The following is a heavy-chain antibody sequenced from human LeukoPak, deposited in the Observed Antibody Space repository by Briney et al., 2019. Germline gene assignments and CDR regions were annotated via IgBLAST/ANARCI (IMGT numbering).Heavy chain of an antibody. V-gene: IGHV4-59*01. D-gene: IGHD3-22*01. CDR1: GGSISNYY. CDR3: ARRSDYDSSGYSYYFDY. J-gene: IGHJ4*02. Sequence: SETLSLTCTVSGGSISNYYWNWIRQPPGKGLEWIGYIYYSGSTNYNPSLKSRVTISVDTSKNQFSLKLSSVTAADTAVYYCARRSDYDSSGYSYYFDYWGQGTLVTVSS. CDR2: IYYSGST.